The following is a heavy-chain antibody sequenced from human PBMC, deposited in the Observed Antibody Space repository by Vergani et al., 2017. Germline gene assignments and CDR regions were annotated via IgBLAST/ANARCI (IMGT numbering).Heavy chain of an antibody. CDR3: ASSSGYYAPQDY. D-gene: IGHD3-22*01. V-gene: IGHV4-38-2*01. CDR1: GFSIDNGYY. Sequence: QVQLQESGPGLVKPSETLSLTCAVSGFSIDNGYYWDWIRQPPGKGLEWIGYIYYSGSTYYNPSLKSRVTISVDTSKNQFSLKLSSVTAADTAVYYCASSSGYYAPQDYWGQGTLVTVSS. CDR2: IYYSGST. J-gene: IGHJ4*02.